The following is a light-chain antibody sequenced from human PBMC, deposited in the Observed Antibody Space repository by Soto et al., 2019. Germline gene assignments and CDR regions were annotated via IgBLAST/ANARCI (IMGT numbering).Light chain of an antibody. CDR2: GAS. J-gene: IGKJ1*01. CDR1: QSVSSN. CDR3: QQYNNWPPWT. V-gene: IGKV3-15*01. Sequence: EIVITQSPATLSVSPGERATLSCTASQSVSSNLAWYQQKPGQAPRLLIYGASTRATGIPARFSGSGSGTEFTLTISSLQSEDFAVYYCQQYNNWPPWTFGQGTKVDIK.